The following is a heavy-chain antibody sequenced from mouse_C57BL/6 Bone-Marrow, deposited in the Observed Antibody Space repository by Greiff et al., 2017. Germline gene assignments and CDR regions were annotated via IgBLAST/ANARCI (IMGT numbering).Heavy chain of an antibody. CDR1: GYTFTSYW. V-gene: IGHV1-72*01. J-gene: IGHJ4*01. CDR2: IDPNSGGT. Sequence: VQLQQPGAELVKPGASVKLSCKASGYTFTSYWMHWVKQRPGRGLEWIGRIDPNSGGTKYNEKFKSKATLTVDKPSSTAYMQLSSLTSEDSAVYDCARGGYYGSSSYYAMDYWGQGTSVTVSS. D-gene: IGHD1-1*01. CDR3: ARGGYYGSSSYYAMDY.